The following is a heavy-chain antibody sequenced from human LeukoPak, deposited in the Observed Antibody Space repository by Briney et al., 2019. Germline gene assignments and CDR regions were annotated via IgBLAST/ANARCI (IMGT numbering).Heavy chain of an antibody. Sequence: ASVNVSFMPSVYTFPNFDINWVRQATGQGREWMGWMNPNSGNTDYAQKFQGRVTMTMNTSITTAYMELSSLISEDTAVYYCARGPQWRGDYYYIDVWGRGTTVTVSS. CDR1: VYTFPNFD. CDR2: MNPNSGNT. V-gene: IGHV1-8*01. CDR3: ARGPQWRGDYYYIDV. J-gene: IGHJ6*03. D-gene: IGHD6-19*01.